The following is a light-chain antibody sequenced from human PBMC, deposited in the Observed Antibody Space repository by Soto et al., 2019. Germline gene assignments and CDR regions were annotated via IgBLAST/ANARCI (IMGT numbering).Light chain of an antibody. J-gene: IGLJ1*01. V-gene: IGLV2-11*01. Sequence: LTQPRSVSGSPGQSVAISCTGTSSDIGGYNYVSRYQQHPGKAPKVMIYDVDKRPSGVPDRFSGSKSGNTASLTISDLQTEDEADYYCCSNAGRPDVFGTGTKVTVL. CDR1: SSDIGGYNY. CDR3: CSNAGRPDV. CDR2: DVD.